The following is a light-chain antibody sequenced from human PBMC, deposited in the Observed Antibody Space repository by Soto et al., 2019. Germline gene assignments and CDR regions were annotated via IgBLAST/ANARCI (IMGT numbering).Light chain of an antibody. CDR3: QQYYSTCWT. CDR2: WAS. V-gene: IGKV4-1*01. J-gene: IGKJ1*01. Sequence: DIVMTQSPDSLAVSLGERATINCKSSQSVLSSSNNRNYLAWFQLKPGQPPKLLIYWASTRESGVPDRFSGSGSVTDFTLTISSLQAEDGAVYYCQQYYSTCWTFGQGTKVEIK. CDR1: QSVLSSSNNRNY.